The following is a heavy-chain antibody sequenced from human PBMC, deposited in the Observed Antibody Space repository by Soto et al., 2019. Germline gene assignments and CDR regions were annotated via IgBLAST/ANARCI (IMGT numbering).Heavy chain of an antibody. Sequence: QVQLQESGPGLVKPSQTLSLTCTVSGGSISSGGYYWSWIRQHPGKGLEWIGYIYYSGSTYYNPYLKSRVTRSVDTSKNQFSLKLSSVTAADTAVYYCAIGVVSAVIPQGYFQHWGQGTLVTVSS. CDR1: GGSISSGGYY. D-gene: IGHD2-2*01. J-gene: IGHJ1*01. CDR2: IYYSGST. CDR3: AIGVVSAVIPQGYFQH. V-gene: IGHV4-31*03.